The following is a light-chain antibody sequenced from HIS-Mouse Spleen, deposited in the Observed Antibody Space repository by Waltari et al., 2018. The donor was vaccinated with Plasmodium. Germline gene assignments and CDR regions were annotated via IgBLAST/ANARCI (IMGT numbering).Light chain of an antibody. CDR2: EDS. J-gene: IGLJ3*02. Sequence: SYELTQPPSVSVSPGQTARINCAGDALPKKYAYWYQKKSGQAPVLVIYEDSKRPSGIPERFSGSSSGTIATLTISGAQVEDEADYYCYSTDSSGNHRVFGGGTKLTVL. V-gene: IGLV3-10*01. CDR3: YSTDSSGNHRV. CDR1: ALPKKY.